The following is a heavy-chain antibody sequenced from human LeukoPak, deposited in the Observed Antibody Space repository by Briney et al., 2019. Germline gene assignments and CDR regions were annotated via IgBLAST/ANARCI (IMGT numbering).Heavy chain of an antibody. Sequence: PGGTLRLSRALSVFTFTIYAISGARQAPGKGRGWVLAISGSGVGTSYADPVKGRFTISTDKSKNTMYLQMNSLRAEYTAVYYCAKKGAVAGPSYFDYWGQGTLVTVSS. CDR2: ISGSGVGT. D-gene: IGHD6-19*01. V-gene: IGHV3-23*01. CDR3: AKKGAVAGPSYFDY. CDR1: VFTFTIYA. J-gene: IGHJ4*02.